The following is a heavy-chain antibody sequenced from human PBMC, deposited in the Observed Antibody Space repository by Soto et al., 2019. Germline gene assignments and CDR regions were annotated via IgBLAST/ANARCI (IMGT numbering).Heavy chain of an antibody. CDR3: ARGSAAPDA. CDR2: IKTDGSEK. V-gene: IGHV3-7*05. Sequence: EVQLVESEGGLVQPGGSLRLSCGASGFRFSGYWMSWVRQAPGKGLEWVANIKTDGSEKYYVDSVKGRFTISRDNAKDSLDLQMNSLRAEDTAVYYCARGSAAPDAWGQGTTVTVSS. CDR1: GFRFSGYW. D-gene: IGHD2-15*01. J-gene: IGHJ6*02.